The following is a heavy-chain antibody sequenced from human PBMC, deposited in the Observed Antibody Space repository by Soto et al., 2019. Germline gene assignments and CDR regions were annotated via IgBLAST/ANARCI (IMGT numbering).Heavy chain of an antibody. CDR2: IIPIFGTA. CDR3: AKDLIGAYQLPPFHYYGMDV. CDR1: GGTFSSYA. J-gene: IGHJ6*02. D-gene: IGHD2-2*01. V-gene: IGHV1-69*13. Sequence: SVKVSCKASGGTFSSYAISWVRQAPGQGLEWMGGIIPIFGTANYAQKFQGRVTITADESTSTAYIELSSLRSEDTAVYYCAKDLIGAYQLPPFHYYGMDVWGQGTTVTVSS.